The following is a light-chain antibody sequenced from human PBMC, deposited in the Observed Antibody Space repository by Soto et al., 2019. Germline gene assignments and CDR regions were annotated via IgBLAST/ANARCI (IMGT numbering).Light chain of an antibody. Sequence: GDRVTITCRASQHINNWIAWYQQKPGKATKFLIYDASTLESGVPSRFSGSGFGTEFSLTISSLQPDDFGSYYCQHMRTFGQGTKVEIK. CDR1: QHINNW. J-gene: IGKJ1*01. CDR2: DAS. V-gene: IGKV1-5*01. CDR3: QHMRT.